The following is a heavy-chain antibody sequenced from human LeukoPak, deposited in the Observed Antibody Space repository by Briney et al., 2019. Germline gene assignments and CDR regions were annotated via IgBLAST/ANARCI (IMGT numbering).Heavy chain of an antibody. D-gene: IGHD3-10*01. CDR3: ARSKVRGVITDWFDP. Sequence: SETLSLTCTVSGGSISSYYWSWIRQPAGKGLEWIGRIYTSGSTNYNPSLKSRVTMSVDTSKNQFSLKLSSVTAADTAVYYCARSKVRGVITDWFDPWGQGTLVTVSS. J-gene: IGHJ5*02. CDR1: GGSISSYY. V-gene: IGHV4-4*07. CDR2: IYTSGST.